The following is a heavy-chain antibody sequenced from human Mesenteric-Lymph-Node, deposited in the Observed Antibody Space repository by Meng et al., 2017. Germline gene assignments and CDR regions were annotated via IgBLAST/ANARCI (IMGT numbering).Heavy chain of an antibody. CDR1: GFTFSSYS. J-gene: IGHJ4*02. V-gene: IGHV3-21*01. CDR3: ARNVRLRDGYNSDY. CDR2: ISSSSSYI. Sequence: EVQLVESGGGLVKPGGPLRRSWAASGFTFSSYSMNWVRQAPGKGLEWVSSISSSSSYIYYADSVKGRFTISRDNAKNSLYLQMNSLRAEDTAVYYCARNVRLRDGYNSDYWGQGTLVTVSS. D-gene: IGHD5-24*01.